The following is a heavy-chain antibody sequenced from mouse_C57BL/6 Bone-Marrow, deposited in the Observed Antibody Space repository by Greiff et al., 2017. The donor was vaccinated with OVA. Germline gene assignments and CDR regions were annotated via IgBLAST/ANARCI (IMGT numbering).Heavy chain of an antibody. CDR1: GYAFSSSW. CDR3: AFYYSNWGFAY. D-gene: IGHD2-5*01. CDR2: IYPGDGDT. V-gene: IGHV1-82*01. Sequence: VMLVESGPELVKPGASVKISCKASGYAFSSSWMNWVKQRPGKGLEWIGRIYPGDGDTNYNGKFKGKATLTADKSSSTAYMQLSSLTSEDSAVYFCAFYYSNWGFAYWGQGTLVTVSA. J-gene: IGHJ3*01.